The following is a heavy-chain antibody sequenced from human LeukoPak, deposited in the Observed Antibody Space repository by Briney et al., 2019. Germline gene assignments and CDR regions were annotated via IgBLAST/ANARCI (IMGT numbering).Heavy chain of an antibody. J-gene: IGHJ4*02. V-gene: IGHV4-61*01. CDR2: IYYTGST. D-gene: IGHD3-22*01. CDR3: XSWXXXSXDYDSNXYYRFXDY. CDR1: GTSINSATYY. Sequence: SETLSLTCSVSGTSINSATYYWSWIRQAPGKGLEWIGNIYYTGSTNYNPSLKSRLTISADSSKNQFSLKLGSVTTADTAVYYCXSWXXXSXDYDSNXYYRFXDYWGQGALVXVSS.